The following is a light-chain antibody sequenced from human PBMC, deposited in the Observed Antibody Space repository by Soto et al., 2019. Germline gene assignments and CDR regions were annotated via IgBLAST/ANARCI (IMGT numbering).Light chain of an antibody. CDR1: QSISSY. V-gene: IGKV1-39*01. Sequence: DIQITQSPSSLSASVRERVTITCRASQSISSYLNWYQQKPGKAPKLLIYAASSLQSGVPSRFSGSGSGTDFTLTISSLQPEDFATYYCQQSYSTPPTFGQGTKVDIK. J-gene: IGKJ1*01. CDR3: QQSYSTPPT. CDR2: AAS.